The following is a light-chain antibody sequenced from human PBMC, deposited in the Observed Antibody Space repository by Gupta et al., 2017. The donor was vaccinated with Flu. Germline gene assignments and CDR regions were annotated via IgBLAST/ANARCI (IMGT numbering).Light chain of an antibody. CDR3: QQRSNWPPT. CDR2: DAS. J-gene: IGKJ2*01. V-gene: IGKV3-11*01. Sequence: PATLSLSPGERATLSCRASQSVSSYLAWYQQKPGQAPRLLIYDASNRATGIPARFSGSGSGTDFTRTISSLEPEDFAVYYCQQRSNWPPTFGQGTKLEIK. CDR1: QSVSSY.